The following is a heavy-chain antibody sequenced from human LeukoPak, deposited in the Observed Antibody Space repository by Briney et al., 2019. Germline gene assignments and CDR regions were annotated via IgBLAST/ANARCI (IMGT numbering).Heavy chain of an antibody. CDR2: IWYDGSNK. J-gene: IGHJ4*02. V-gene: IGHV3-33*06. Sequence: GALRLSCAASGFTFSSYGMHWVRQAPGKGLEWVAVIWYDGSNKHYADSVKGRFTISRDNSKNTLYLQMNSLRAEDTAVYYCAKGDCSGGSCYFDYWGQGTLVTVSS. CDR3: AKGDCSGGSCYFDY. D-gene: IGHD2-15*01. CDR1: GFTFSSYG.